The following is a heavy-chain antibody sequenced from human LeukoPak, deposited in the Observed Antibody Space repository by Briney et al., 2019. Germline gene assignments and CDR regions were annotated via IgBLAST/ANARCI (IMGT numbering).Heavy chain of an antibody. CDR3: ARRENSGSYPRIYYMDV. V-gene: IGHV1-18*01. CDR2: ISAYNGNT. D-gene: IGHD1-26*01. CDR1: GYTFTSYG. Sequence: GASVKVSCKASGYTFTSYGISWVRQAPGQGVEWMGWISAYNGNTNYAQKLQGRVTMTTDTYTSTDYMEMRSLRSDDTAVYYCARRENSGSYPRIYYMDVWGKGTTVTVSS. J-gene: IGHJ6*03.